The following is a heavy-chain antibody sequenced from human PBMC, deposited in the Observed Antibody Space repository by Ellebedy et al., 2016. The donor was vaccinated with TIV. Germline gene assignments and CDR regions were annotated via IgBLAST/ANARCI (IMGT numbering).Heavy chain of an antibody. Sequence: MPSETLSLTCSVSGSSISSGYYWGWIRQPPGRGLEWIGSMYHSGSTYYSPSLKSRVTISVDTSKNQLSLKLSSVTAADTAVYYCARMPGYSSPDYWGQGTLVTVSS. J-gene: IGHJ4*02. CDR2: MYHSGST. D-gene: IGHD6-13*01. CDR3: ARMPGYSSPDY. V-gene: IGHV4-38-2*01. CDR1: GSSISSGYY.